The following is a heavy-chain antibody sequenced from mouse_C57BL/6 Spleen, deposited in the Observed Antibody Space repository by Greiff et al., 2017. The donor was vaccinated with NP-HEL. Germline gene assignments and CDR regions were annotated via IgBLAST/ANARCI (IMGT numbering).Heavy chain of an antibody. CDR1: GYSITSGYY. CDR2: ISYDGSN. V-gene: IGHV3-6*01. CDR3: AREGIRFDY. Sequence: DVQLQESGPGLVKPSQSLSLTCSVTGYSITSGYYWNWIRQFPGNKLEWMGYISYDGSNNYNPSLKNRISITRDTSKNQFFLKLNSVTTEDTATYYCAREGIRFDYWGQGTTLTVSS. J-gene: IGHJ2*01. D-gene: IGHD2-4*01.